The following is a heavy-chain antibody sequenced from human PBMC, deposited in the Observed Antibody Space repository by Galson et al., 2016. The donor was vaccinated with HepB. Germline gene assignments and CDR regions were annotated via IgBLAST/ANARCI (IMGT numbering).Heavy chain of an antibody. V-gene: IGHV3-23*01. Sequence: SLRLSCAASGFTFSSYAMSWVRQAPGKGLEWVSFISASGGYIRYADSVKGRFTISRDTSKNTLLLQMNSLRPEDTAVYFCAKDTACTSTSCPGFFDYWGQGTLVTVSS. CDR3: AKDTACTSTSCPGFFDY. D-gene: IGHD2-2*01. J-gene: IGHJ4*02. CDR2: ISASGGYI. CDR1: GFTFSSYA.